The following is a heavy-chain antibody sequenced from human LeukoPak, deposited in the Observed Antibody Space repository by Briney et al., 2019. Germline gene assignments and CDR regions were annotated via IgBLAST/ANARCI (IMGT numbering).Heavy chain of an antibody. CDR1: GYTLTELS. D-gene: IGHD6-13*01. Sequence: ASVKVSCKVSGYTLTELSMHWVRQAPGKGREWMGGFDPDDGETIYAQKFHGRVTMTEDTSTDTAYMELSSLRSEDTAVYYCATDRLLRIAAAGILWYYWGQGTLVTVSS. CDR3: ATDRLLRIAAAGILWYY. V-gene: IGHV1-24*01. J-gene: IGHJ4*02. CDR2: FDPDDGET.